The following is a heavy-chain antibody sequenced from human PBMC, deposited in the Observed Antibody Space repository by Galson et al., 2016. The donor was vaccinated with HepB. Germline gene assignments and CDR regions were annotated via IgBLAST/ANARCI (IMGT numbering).Heavy chain of an antibody. D-gene: IGHD2-2*01. CDR1: GGSISSYY. CDR2: IYYSGST. Sequence: SETLSLTCTVSGGSISSYYWSWIRQPPGKGLEWIGYIYYSGSTNYNPSLKSRVTISVDTSKNQFSLKLSSVTAADTAVYYCGRSLLGYCSSTRCHGAWFDPWGQGTLVTVSS. J-gene: IGHJ5*02. CDR3: GRSLLGYCSSTRCHGAWFDP. V-gene: IGHV4-59*01.